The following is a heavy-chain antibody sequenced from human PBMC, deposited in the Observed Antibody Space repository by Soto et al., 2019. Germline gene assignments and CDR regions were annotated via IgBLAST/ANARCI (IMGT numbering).Heavy chain of an antibody. D-gene: IGHD3-10*01. CDR2: IYYSGST. CDR3: VVSGPGSLIDY. CDR1: GGSISSSSYY. Sequence: SETLSLTCTVSGGSISSSSYYWGWIRQPPGKGLEWIGSIYYSGSTYYNPSLKSRVTISVDTSKNQFSLKLSSVTAADTAVYYCVVSGPGSLIDYWGQGTLVTVSS. J-gene: IGHJ4*02. V-gene: IGHV4-39*01.